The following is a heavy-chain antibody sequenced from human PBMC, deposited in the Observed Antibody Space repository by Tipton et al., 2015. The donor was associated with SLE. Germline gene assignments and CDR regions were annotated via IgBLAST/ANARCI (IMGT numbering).Heavy chain of an antibody. Sequence: SLRLSCAASGFIFSSYAMHWVRQAPGKGLDWVAVISYDGSNKYYADSVKGRFTISRDNAKNSLYLQMNSLRAEDTAVYYCASPPYYGSGSYRPYWYFDLWGRGTLVTVSS. CDR3: ASPPYYGSGSYRPYWYFDL. CDR1: GFIFSSYA. D-gene: IGHD3-10*01. CDR2: ISYDGSNK. V-gene: IGHV3-30*04. J-gene: IGHJ2*01.